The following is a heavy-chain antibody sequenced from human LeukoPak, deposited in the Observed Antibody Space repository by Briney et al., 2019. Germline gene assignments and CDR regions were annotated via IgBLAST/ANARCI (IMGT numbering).Heavy chain of an antibody. CDR2: ISSSSSSI. D-gene: IGHD3-22*01. J-gene: IGHJ5*02. V-gene: IGHV3-48*02. Sequence: GGSLRLSCAASGFTFSSYSMNWVRQAPGKGLEWVSYISSSSSSIYYADSVKGRFTISRDNAKNPLYLQMSSLRDEDTAVYYCARKSDYDSSGYHNWFDLWGQGTLVTVSS. CDR3: ARKSDYDSSGYHNWFDL. CDR1: GFTFSSYS.